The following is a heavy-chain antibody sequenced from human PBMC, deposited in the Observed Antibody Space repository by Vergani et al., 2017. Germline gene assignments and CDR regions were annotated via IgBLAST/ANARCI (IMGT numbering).Heavy chain of an antibody. J-gene: IGHJ4*02. Sequence: EVQLVQSGAEVKKPGESLKISCKGSGYSFTSYWIGWVRQMPGKGLEWMGIIYPGDSDTRYSPSFQGQVTIAADKSISTAYLQWSSLKASDTAMYYCATYCSSTSCYLGEDHGYWGQGTLVTVSS. CDR1: GYSFTSYW. V-gene: IGHV5-51*01. D-gene: IGHD2-2*01. CDR2: IYPGDSDT. CDR3: ATYCSSTSCYLGEDHGY.